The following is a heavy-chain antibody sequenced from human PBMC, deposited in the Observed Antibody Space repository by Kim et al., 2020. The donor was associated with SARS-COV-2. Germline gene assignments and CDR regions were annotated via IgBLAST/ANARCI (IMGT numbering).Heavy chain of an antibody. CDR3: ARDGSLTGYSSS. J-gene: IGHJ4*02. D-gene: IGHD6-13*01. V-gene: IGHV1-69*01. Sequence: NYAQKFQGRVTITADESTSTAYMELSSLRSEDTAVYYCARDGSLTGYSSSWGQGTLVTVSS.